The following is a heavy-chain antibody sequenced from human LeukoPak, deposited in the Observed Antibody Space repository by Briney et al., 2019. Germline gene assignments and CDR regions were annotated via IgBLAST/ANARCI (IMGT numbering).Heavy chain of an antibody. D-gene: IGHD2-2*01. J-gene: IGHJ4*02. CDR2: ISGSGGST. V-gene: IGHV3-23*01. CDR3: AKIFVVVPAAVEAYYFDY. Sequence: GGSLRLSCAASGFTFSSYAMSWVRQAPGKGLEWVSAISGSGGSTYYADSVKGRFTISRDNSKNTLYLQMNSLRAEDTAVYYCAKIFVVVPAAVEAYYFDYWGQGTLVTVSS. CDR1: GFTFSSYA.